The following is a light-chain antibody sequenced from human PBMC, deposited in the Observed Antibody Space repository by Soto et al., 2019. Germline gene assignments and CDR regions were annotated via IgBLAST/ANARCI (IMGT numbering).Light chain of an antibody. CDR1: QSVSSSY. CDR3: QHQGT. CDR2: YAS. J-gene: IGKJ2*01. Sequence: VLTQAPGTLSLSPGEGATLSCRASQSVSSSYVAWYQQKPGQAPRLLMYYASTRATGIPQRFSGGGSGTDFTLTISRVEPEDFAVYYCQHQGTFGQGTKVDIK. V-gene: IGKV3-20*01.